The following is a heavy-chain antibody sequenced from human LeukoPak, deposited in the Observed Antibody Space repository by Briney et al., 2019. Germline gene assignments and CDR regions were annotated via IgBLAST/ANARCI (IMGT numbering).Heavy chain of an antibody. D-gene: IGHD1-1*01. CDR1: GYTFTGYY. V-gene: IGHV1-2*04. CDR3: ARGRQLERQGDLFDY. CDR2: INPNSGGT. Sequence: ASVKVSCKASGYTFTGYYMHWVRQAPGQGLEWMGWINPNSGGTNYAQKFQGWVTMTRGTSISTAYMELSRLRPDDTAVYYCARGRQLERQGDLFDYWGQGTLVTVSS. J-gene: IGHJ4*02.